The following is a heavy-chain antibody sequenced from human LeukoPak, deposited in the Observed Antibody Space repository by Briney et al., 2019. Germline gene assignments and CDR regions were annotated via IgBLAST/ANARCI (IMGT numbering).Heavy chain of an antibody. CDR2: ISGSGGST. Sequence: GGSLRLSCAASGFTFSSYAMSWVRQAPGKGLAWVSAISGSGGSTYYADSVKGRFTISRDNSKNTLYLQMNSLRAEDTAVYYCANRIIVGARRTDLFDYWGQGTLVTVSS. D-gene: IGHD1-26*01. CDR1: GFTFSSYA. V-gene: IGHV3-23*01. CDR3: ANRIIVGARRTDLFDY. J-gene: IGHJ4*02.